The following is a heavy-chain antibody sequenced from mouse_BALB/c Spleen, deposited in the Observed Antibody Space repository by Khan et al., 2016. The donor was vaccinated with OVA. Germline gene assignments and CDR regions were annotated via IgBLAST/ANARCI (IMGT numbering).Heavy chain of an antibody. CDR1: GYTFINYW. Sequence: QVQLQQSGAELAKPGASVKMSCKASGYTFINYWILWVKQRPGQGLEWIGYINPSTGYTEYNQNFKDKATLTADKSSSTDYMQLSSLTSEDSAVYYCARRGLRWDFDYWGQGTTLTFSS. J-gene: IGHJ2*01. CDR2: INPSTGYT. CDR3: ARRGLRWDFDY. V-gene: IGHV1-7*01. D-gene: IGHD1-1*01.